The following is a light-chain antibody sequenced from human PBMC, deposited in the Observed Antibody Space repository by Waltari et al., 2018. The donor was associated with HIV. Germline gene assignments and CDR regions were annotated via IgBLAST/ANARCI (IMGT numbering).Light chain of an antibody. J-gene: IGKJ3*01. CDR1: QNIINY. CDR3: QQTFSPPRT. CDR2: SAS. Sequence: DINVTQSPSSLSASVRDRVPITFRTSQNIINYLSWYHQSPGKAPTLLIFSASTVQDGVSSRFSGSGSGTDFALSIAGLQREDFGTYYCQQTFSPPRTFGPGT. V-gene: IGKV1-39*01.